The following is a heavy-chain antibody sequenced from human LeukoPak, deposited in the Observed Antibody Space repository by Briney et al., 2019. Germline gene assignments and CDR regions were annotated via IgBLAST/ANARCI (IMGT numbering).Heavy chain of an antibody. CDR3: ARDGQQYPSYYYYGMDV. D-gene: IGHD2-2*01. J-gene: IGHJ6*02. CDR2: IIPILGIA. V-gene: IGHV1-69*04. Sequence: ASVKVSCKASGGTFSSYTISWVRQAPGQGLEWMGRIIPILGIANYAQKFQGRVTITADKSTSTAYMELSSLRSEDTAVYYCARDGQQYPSYYYYGMDVWGQGTTVTVSS. CDR1: GGTFSSYT.